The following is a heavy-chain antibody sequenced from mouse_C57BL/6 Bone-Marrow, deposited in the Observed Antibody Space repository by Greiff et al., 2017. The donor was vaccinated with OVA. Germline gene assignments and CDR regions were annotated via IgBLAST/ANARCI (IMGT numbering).Heavy chain of an antibody. D-gene: IGHD1-1*01. CDR1: GYTFTSYW. CDR2: IYPGNSDT. CDR3: TRPPYYGSSYDY. Sequence: PLQQSGTVLARPGASVKMSCKTSGYTFTSYWMHWVKQRPGQGLEWIGAIYPGNSDTSYNQKFKGKAKLTAVTSASTAYMELSSLTNEDSAVYYCTRPPYYGSSYDYWGQGTTLTVSS. J-gene: IGHJ2*01. V-gene: IGHV1-5*01.